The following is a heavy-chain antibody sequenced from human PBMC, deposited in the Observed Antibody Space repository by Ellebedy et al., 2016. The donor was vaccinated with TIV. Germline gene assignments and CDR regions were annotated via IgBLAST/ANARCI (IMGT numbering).Heavy chain of an antibody. Sequence: ASVKVSCKASGYTFTSYAMHWVRQAPRQRLEWMGWINAGNGNTNYAQKLQGRVTMTTDTSTSTAYMELRSLRSDDTAVYYCARDGVGGGYYPGYAFDIWGQGTMVTVSS. CDR3: ARDGVGGGYYPGYAFDI. CDR1: GYTFTSYA. D-gene: IGHD1-26*01. CDR2: INAGNGNT. J-gene: IGHJ3*02. V-gene: IGHV1-3*01.